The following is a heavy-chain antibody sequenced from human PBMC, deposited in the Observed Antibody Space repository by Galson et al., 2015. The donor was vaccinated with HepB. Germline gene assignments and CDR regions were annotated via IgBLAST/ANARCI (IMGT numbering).Heavy chain of an antibody. Sequence: QSGAEVKKPGESLKISCKGSGYSFTSYWIDWVRQMPGKGLEWMGIIYPGDSDARYSPSFQGQVTISADKSISTVYLQWSSLKASDTAMYYCARQQFYYESTGPTFDSWGQGTLVTVSS. CDR1: GYSFTSYW. CDR2: IYPGDSDA. D-gene: IGHD3-22*01. J-gene: IGHJ4*02. V-gene: IGHV5-51*01. CDR3: ARQQFYYESTGPTFDS.